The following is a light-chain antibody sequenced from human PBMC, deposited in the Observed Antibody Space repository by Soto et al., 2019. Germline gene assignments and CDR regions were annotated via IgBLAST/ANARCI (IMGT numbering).Light chain of an antibody. J-gene: IGLJ3*02. Sequence: QSVMTQPPSASGTPGQRVTISCSGSSSNIGSNYVYWYQQLPGTAPKLLIYRNTQRPAGVPDRFSGSKSGTSASLAISGLRSEDEADYYCAAWDDSLRGRLFGGGTKLTVL. V-gene: IGLV1-47*01. CDR2: RNT. CDR3: AAWDDSLRGRL. CDR1: SSNIGSNY.